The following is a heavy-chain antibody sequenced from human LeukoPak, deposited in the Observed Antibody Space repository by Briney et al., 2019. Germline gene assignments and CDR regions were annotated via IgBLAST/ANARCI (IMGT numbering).Heavy chain of an antibody. CDR1: GXTXSSYW. V-gene: IGHV3-7*01. J-gene: IGHJ6*02. CDR2: IKQDGSEK. Sequence: QPGGSLRLSCAASGXTXSSYWMSWVRQAXXXXLEWVANIKQDGSEKYYVDSVKGRFTISRDNAKNSLYLQMNSLRAEDTAVYYCARDAYAPNYYYYGMDVWGQGTTVTVSS. D-gene: IGHD4-17*01. CDR3: ARDAYAPNYYYYGMDV.